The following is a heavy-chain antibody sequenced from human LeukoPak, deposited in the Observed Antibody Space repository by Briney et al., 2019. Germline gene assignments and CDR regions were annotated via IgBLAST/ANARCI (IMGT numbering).Heavy chain of an antibody. Sequence: GASVKVSCKASGYTFTSYYMHWVRQAPGQGLEWMGIINPSGGSTSYAQKFQGRVTMTRDTSTSTVYMELSSLRSKDTAVYYCARAAVTTTWASVAYYYGMDVWGQGTTVTVSS. J-gene: IGHJ6*02. CDR2: INPSGGST. D-gene: IGHD4-17*01. V-gene: IGHV1-46*01. CDR1: GYTFTSYY. CDR3: ARAAVTTTWASVAYYYGMDV.